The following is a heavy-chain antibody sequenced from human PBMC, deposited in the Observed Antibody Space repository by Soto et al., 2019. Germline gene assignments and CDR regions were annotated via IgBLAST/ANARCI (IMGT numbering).Heavy chain of an antibody. J-gene: IGHJ4*02. D-gene: IGHD6-19*01. Sequence: EVPLVESGGGLVQPGGSLRLSCAASGFTFSSYKMHWVRQAPGKGLEWVSSISSSSSYIYYADSVRGRFTISRDNAKNSVYLQMNSLRAEDTAVYYCARAYSGGQFDYWGQGTLVTVSS. V-gene: IGHV3-21*01. CDR1: GFTFSSYK. CDR2: ISSSSSYI. CDR3: ARAYSGGQFDY.